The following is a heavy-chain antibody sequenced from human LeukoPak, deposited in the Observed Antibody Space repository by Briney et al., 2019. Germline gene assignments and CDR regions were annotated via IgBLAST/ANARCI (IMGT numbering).Heavy chain of an antibody. J-gene: IGHJ4*02. D-gene: IGHD6-19*01. V-gene: IGHV3-49*04. Sequence: GGSLRLSCTASGFTFGDHAMSWVRQAPGKGLEWVGFIRSKAYGGTTEYAASVKGRFTISRDDSKSIAYLQMNSLKTEDTAVYYCTREPPTGASIAVAGGDFDYWGQGTLVTVSS. CDR2: IRSKAYGGTT. CDR1: GFTFGDHA. CDR3: TREPPTGASIAVAGGDFDY.